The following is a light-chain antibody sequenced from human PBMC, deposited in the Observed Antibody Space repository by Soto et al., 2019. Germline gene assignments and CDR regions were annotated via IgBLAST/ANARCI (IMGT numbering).Light chain of an antibody. CDR3: GGWDDSLSGPV. V-gene: IGLV1-47*01. Sequence: QSVLTQPPSASGTPGQRVNISCSGSSSNIGSNYVYWYRQFPGTAPKLLIQRNNQRPSGVPARFSGSKSGTSASLAISGLRSEDEADYYCGGWDDSLSGPVFGGGTKVHRP. J-gene: IGLJ2*01. CDR2: RNN. CDR1: SSNIGSNY.